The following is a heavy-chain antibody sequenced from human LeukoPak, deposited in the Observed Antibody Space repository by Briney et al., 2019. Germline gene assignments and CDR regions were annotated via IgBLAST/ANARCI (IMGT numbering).Heavy chain of an antibody. D-gene: IGHD5-24*01. Sequence: SVKVSCKASGGTFSSYAISWVRQAPGQGLEWMGGIIPIFGTANYAQKFQGRVTITTDESTSTAYMELSSLRSEDTAVYYCARHDRDGYNSDYWGQGTLVAVSS. V-gene: IGHV1-69*05. CDR2: IIPIFGTA. CDR1: GGTFSSYA. CDR3: ARHDRDGYNSDY. J-gene: IGHJ4*02.